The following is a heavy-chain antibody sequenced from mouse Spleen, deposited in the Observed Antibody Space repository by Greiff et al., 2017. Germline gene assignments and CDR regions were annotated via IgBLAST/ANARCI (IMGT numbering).Heavy chain of an antibody. V-gene: IGHV1-26*01. D-gene: IGHD2-4*01. CDR2: INPNNGGT. CDR1: GYTFTDYY. Sequence: EVQLQQSGPELVKPGASVKISCKASGYTFTDYYMNWVKQSHGKSLEWIGDINPNNGGTSYNQKFKGKATLTVDKSSSTAYMELRSLTSEDSAVYYCARSTMITGGYFDVWGAGTTVTVSS. CDR3: ARSTMITGGYFDV. J-gene: IGHJ1*01.